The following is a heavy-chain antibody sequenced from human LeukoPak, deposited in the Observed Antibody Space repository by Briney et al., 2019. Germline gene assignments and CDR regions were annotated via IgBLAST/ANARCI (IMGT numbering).Heavy chain of an antibody. J-gene: IGHJ6*02. Sequence: ASVKVSCKASGYTFTSYGISWVRQAPGQGLEWMGWISAYNGNTNYAQKLQGRVTMTTGTSTSTAYMELRSLRSDDTAVYYCARGRRTMVRGVPTDYYGMDVWGQGTTVTVSS. CDR1: GYTFTSYG. V-gene: IGHV1-18*01. D-gene: IGHD3-10*01. CDR2: ISAYNGNT. CDR3: ARGRRTMVRGVPTDYYGMDV.